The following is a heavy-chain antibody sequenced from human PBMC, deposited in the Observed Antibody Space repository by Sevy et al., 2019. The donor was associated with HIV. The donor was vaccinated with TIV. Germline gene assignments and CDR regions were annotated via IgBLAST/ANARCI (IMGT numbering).Heavy chain of an antibody. D-gene: IGHD6-13*01. Sequence: SETLSLTCTVSGASITSSDYYWGWIRQPPGKGLEWIASIYYRGSTYYTPSLKSRVTMSVDTSKNQFSLKLSSVTAADTAVFYCARHGAAVATGKDAFDIWGQGKMVTVSS. V-gene: IGHV4-39*01. CDR1: GASITSSDYY. CDR2: IYYRGST. J-gene: IGHJ3*02. CDR3: ARHGAAVATGKDAFDI.